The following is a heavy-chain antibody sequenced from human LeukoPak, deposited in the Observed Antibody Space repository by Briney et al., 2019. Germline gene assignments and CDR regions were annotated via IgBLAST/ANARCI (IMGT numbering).Heavy chain of an antibody. J-gene: IGHJ5*02. D-gene: IGHD6-19*01. Sequence: ASVKVSXKASGYTFTGYYMHWVRQAPGQGLEWMGWINPNSGGTNYAQKFQGRVTMTRDTSISTAYMELSRLRSDDTAVYYCAKPYYPGIAVAGVNWFDPWGQGTLVTVSS. CDR1: GYTFTGYY. CDR2: INPNSGGT. V-gene: IGHV1-2*02. CDR3: AKPYYPGIAVAGVNWFDP.